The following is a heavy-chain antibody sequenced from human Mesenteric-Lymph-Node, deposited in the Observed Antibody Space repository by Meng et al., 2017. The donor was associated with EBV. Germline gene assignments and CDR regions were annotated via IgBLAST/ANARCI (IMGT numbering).Heavy chain of an antibody. J-gene: IGHJ4*02. V-gene: IGHV3-23*01. CDR1: GFTFNIYD. D-gene: IGHD4-11*01. CDR2: ISGSGGTR. CDR3: SNLPYSY. Sequence: LGSGGGLVRPGVSLRLSCAASGFTFNIYDMNWVRQAPGRGLEWVSGISGSGGTRYYADSVKGRFSISRDNSGNTVYLQMNSLRVEDTAVYYCSNLPYSYWGQGTLVTVSS.